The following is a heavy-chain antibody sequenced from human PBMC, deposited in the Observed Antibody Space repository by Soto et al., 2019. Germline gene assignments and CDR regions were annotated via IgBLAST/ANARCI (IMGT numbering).Heavy chain of an antibody. J-gene: IGHJ6*02. CDR2: ISYDGSNK. CDR3: AKINGGFRDLYGMDV. D-gene: IGHD3-10*01. CDR1: GFTFSSYG. Sequence: GGSLRLSCPASGFTFSSYGMHWVRQAPGKGLEWVAVISYDGSNKYYADSVKGRFTISRDNSKNTLYLQMNSLRAEDTAVYYCAKINGGFRDLYGMDVWGQGTTVTVSS. V-gene: IGHV3-30*18.